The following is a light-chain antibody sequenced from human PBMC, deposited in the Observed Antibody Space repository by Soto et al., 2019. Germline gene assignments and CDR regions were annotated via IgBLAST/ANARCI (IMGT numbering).Light chain of an antibody. J-gene: IGKJ1*01. CDR1: QGISNY. CDR2: VAS. Sequence: DIQMTQSPSSLSASVGDRVTITCRASQGISNYLAWYQQQPGKVPKLLIYVASTLQSGVPSRFSGSGSGTDFTLTISSLQPEDVATYYCQKYNSAPWTFGQGNKVDIK. V-gene: IGKV1-27*01. CDR3: QKYNSAPWT.